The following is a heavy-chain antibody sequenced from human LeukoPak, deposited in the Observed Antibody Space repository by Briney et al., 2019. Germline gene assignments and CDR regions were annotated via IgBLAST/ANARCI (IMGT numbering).Heavy chain of an antibody. V-gene: IGHV1-2*06. CDR2: INPNSDDT. CDR1: GYTFNGYY. Sequence: SVKVSCKASGYTFNGYYIHWVRQAPGQGLEWMGRINPNSDDTNYAQTFQGRVTLTRDTCISTAYMELSRLRSDDTAVYYCARSPNYSDSSGYYYVSDSGGQGTLVTVSS. D-gene: IGHD3-22*01. J-gene: IGHJ4*02. CDR3: ARSPNYSDSSGYYYVSDS.